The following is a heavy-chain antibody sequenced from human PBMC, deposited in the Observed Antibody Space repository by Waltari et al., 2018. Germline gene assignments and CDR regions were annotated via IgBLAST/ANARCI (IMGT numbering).Heavy chain of an antibody. V-gene: IGHV4-30-4*08. CDR2: IFYSGST. J-gene: IGHJ4*02. D-gene: IGHD1-26*01. CDR1: GDSISSGNYY. Sequence: QVQLQESGPGLVKPSQTLSLTCIVSGDSISSGNYYWSWVRQPPGKGLEWIGYIFYSGSTSYNPSLESRITISVDTSKNHFSLKLTSVTAADTALYYCATGGTYSGGLNFWGQGTLVAVSS. CDR3: ATGGTYSGGLNF.